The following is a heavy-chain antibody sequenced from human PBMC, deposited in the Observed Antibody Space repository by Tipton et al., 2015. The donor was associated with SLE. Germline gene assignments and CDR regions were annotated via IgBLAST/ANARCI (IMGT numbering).Heavy chain of an antibody. V-gene: IGHV3-30-3*01. CDR1: GFTFSRYA. CDR2: ISYDGSNK. D-gene: IGHD3-3*01. Sequence: SLRLSCAASGFTFSRYAMHWVRQAPGKGLEWVAVISYDGSNKYYADSVKGRFTISRDNSKNTLFLQMNSLRAEDTAVYYCVKDTMDFWSGFLQYWGQGTLVTVSS. J-gene: IGHJ4*02. CDR3: VKDTMDFWSGFLQY.